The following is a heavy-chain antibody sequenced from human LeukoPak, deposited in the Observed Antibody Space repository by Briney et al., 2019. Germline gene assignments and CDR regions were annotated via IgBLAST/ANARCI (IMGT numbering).Heavy chain of an antibody. V-gene: IGHV3-23*01. Sequence: GGSLRLSCAASGFTFSSYAMSWVRQAPGKGLKWVSAISDSGGNPYYADSVEGQFTISRDNSKNTLYLHMDSLRAEDTALYYCTKIDYTINAWGQGTLVTVSS. CDR3: TKIDYTINA. CDR1: GFTFSSYA. J-gene: IGHJ5*02. CDR2: ISDSGGNP. D-gene: IGHD3-3*01.